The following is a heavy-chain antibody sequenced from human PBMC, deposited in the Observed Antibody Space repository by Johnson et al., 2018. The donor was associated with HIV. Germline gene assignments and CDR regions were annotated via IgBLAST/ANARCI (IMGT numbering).Heavy chain of an antibody. CDR2: IKSKTHGWTT. Sequence: VQLVESGGGLVKPGGSLRLSCAASGFTFSNAWMSWVRQAPGKGLEWVGRIKSKTHGWTTDYAAPVKGRFTISRDDSKNTLYLKMNSLKTEDTAVYYCTKGISWFGAITFDIWGQGTMVTVSS. V-gene: IGHV3-15*01. D-gene: IGHD3-10*01. J-gene: IGHJ3*02. CDR3: TKGISWFGAITFDI. CDR1: GFTFSNAW.